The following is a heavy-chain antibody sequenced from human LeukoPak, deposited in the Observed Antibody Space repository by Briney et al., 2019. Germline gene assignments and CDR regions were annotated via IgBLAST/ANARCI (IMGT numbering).Heavy chain of an antibody. D-gene: IGHD6-13*01. J-gene: IGHJ5*02. CDR2: MNPNSGNT. V-gene: IGHV1-8*01. Sequence: ASVKVSCKASGYTFTSYDINWVRQATGQGLEWMGWMNPNSGNTGYAQKFQGRVTMTRNTSISTAYMELSSLRSEDTAFYYCAKGPEAVGIWWFDAWGQGTLVTVSA. CDR3: AKGPEAVGIWWFDA. CDR1: GYTFTSYD.